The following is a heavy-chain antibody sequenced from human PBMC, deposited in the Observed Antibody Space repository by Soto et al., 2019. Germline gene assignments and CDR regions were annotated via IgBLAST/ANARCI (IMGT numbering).Heavy chain of an antibody. CDR3: ARGLHVLRFLEWLTDY. CDR1: GFTFSSYA. Sequence: GGSLRLSCAASGFTFSSYAMHWVRQAPGKGLEWVAVISYDGSNKYYADSVKGRFTISRDNSKNTLYLQMNSLRAEDTAVYYCARGLHVLRFLEWLTDYWGQGTLVTVSS. CDR2: ISYDGSNK. D-gene: IGHD3-3*01. J-gene: IGHJ4*02. V-gene: IGHV3-30-3*01.